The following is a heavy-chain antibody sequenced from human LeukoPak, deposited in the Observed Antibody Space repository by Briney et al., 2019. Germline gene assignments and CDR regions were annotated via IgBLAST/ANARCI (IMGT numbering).Heavy chain of an antibody. CDR3: ARDYYGHYYMDV. V-gene: IGHV4-59*13. CDR1: GGAISAYY. Sequence: SETLSLTCTVSGGAISAYYWSWIRRPPGKGLEWIGDMYYSGSSNYNPSLKSRVTISVDTSKNQFSLKLNSVTAADTAVYYCARDYYGHYYMDVWGKGTTVTISS. CDR2: MYYSGSS. D-gene: IGHD3-10*01. J-gene: IGHJ6*03.